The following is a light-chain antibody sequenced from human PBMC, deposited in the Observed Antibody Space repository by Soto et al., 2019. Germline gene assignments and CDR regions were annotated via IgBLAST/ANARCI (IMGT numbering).Light chain of an antibody. J-gene: IGKJ5*01. CDR3: QQLNNYPIT. CDR2: SAS. V-gene: IGKV1-9*01. Sequence: DIQLTQSPSFLSASVGDRVTITCRASQGISSSLAWYQQKPGQAPKLLIYSASSLQGGVPSRFSGSGSGTEFTLTISSLQPEDFSTYYCQQLNNYPITFGQGTRLEIK. CDR1: QGISSS.